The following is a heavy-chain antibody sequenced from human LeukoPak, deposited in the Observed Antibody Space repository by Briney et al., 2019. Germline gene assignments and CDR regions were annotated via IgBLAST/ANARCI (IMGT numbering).Heavy chain of an antibody. CDR1: GYTFTNYP. V-gene: IGHV1-3*01. D-gene: IGHD3-22*01. Sequence: ASVKVSCKASGYTFTNYPMHWVRQAPGQRLEWMGWINAGNGNTKYSQKFQGRVTMTRDTSASTAYMELSSLTSEDTAVYYCPRDLNYYDGSGHFDYWGQGTLVTVSS. CDR2: INAGNGNT. J-gene: IGHJ4*02. CDR3: PRDLNYYDGSGHFDY.